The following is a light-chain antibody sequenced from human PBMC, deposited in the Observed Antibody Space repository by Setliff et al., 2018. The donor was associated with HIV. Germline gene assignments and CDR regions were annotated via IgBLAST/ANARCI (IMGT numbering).Light chain of an antibody. Sequence: QSALTQPASVSGSPGQSITISCTGTSGDVGRYNLVSWYQQHPGKAPKLIIYHATKRPSGVSNRFSGSKSGNTASLTISGLQAEDEADYYCCSNTGSNTYVFGTGTKVTVL. J-gene: IGLJ1*01. CDR3: CSNTGSNTYV. V-gene: IGLV2-23*01. CDR1: SGDVGRYNL. CDR2: HAT.